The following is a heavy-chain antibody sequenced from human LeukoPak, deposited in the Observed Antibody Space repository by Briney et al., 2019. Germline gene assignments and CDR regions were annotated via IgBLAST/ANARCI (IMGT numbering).Heavy chain of an antibody. CDR1: GGSISSGSYY. V-gene: IGHV4-61*02. CDR3: ARGSLRYFDWLSVDY. CDR2: IYTSGST. Sequence: PSETLSLTCTVSGGSISSGSYYWRWIRQPAGKGLEWIGRIYTSGSTNYNPSLKSRVTISVDTSKNQFSLKLSSVTAADTAVYYCARGSLRYFDWLSVDYWGQGTLVTVSS. J-gene: IGHJ4*02. D-gene: IGHD3-9*01.